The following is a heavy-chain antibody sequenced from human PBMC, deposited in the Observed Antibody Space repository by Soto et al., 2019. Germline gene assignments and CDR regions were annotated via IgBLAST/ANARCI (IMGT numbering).Heavy chain of an antibody. D-gene: IGHD6-13*01. V-gene: IGHV4-31*03. CDR1: GGSISSGGYY. CDR3: ARGLEYSSSPPPGHWFDP. J-gene: IGHJ5*02. Sequence: TLSLTCTVSGGSISSGGYYWSWIRQHPGKGLEWIGYIYYSGSTYYNPSLKSRVTISVDTSKNQFSLKLSSVTAADTAVYYCARGLEYSSSPPPGHWFDPWGQGTLVTVSS. CDR2: IYYSGST.